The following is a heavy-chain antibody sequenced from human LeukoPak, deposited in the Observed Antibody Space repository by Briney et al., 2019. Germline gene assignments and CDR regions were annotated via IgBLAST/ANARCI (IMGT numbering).Heavy chain of an antibody. J-gene: IGHJ5*02. D-gene: IGHD4-17*01. CDR3: IVFGDSNH. CDR2: THSSGGT. Sequence: PGGSLRLSCAASGFTGSHNYMSWVRQAPGKGLEWVSATHSSGGTYYADSVKGQFTISRDTSKNTLYLQINSLSVEDTAVYYCIVFGDSNHWGQGTLVTVSS. V-gene: IGHV3-53*01. CDR1: GFTGSHNY.